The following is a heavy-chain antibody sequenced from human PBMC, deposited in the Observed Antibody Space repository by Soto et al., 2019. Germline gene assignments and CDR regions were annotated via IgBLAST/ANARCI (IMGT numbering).Heavy chain of an antibody. D-gene: IGHD3-10*01. CDR2: IGASGSPI. V-gene: IGHV3-11*01. J-gene: IGHJ6*02. Sequence: QMQLVQSGGGLVKPGGSLRLSCAASGFSFSDYYMSWIRRAPGKGLEWVSYIGASGSPIYFGDSVKGRFSISRDNTNNSLYLQVNSLRPDDTAVYYCARGTYGMDVWGQGTTVIVSS. CDR1: GFSFSDYY. CDR3: ARGTYGMDV.